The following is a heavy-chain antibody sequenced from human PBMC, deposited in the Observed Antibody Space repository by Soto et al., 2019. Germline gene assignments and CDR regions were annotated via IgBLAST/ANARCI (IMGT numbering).Heavy chain of an antibody. V-gene: IGHV4-59*01. CDR3: ARQSITIFGVVITDY. D-gene: IGHD3-3*01. CDR2: IYYSGST. CDR1: GGSISSYY. Sequence: SETLSLTCTVSGGSISSYYWSWIRQPPGKGLEWIGYIYYSGSTNYNPSLKSRVTISVATSKNQFALKLSSVTAADTAVYYCARQSITIFGVVITDYWGQGTLVTVSS. J-gene: IGHJ4*02.